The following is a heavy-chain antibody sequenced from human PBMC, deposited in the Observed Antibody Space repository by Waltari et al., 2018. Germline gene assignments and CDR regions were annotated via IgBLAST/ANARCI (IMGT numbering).Heavy chain of an antibody. Sequence: QVQLQESGPGLVKPSETLSLTCAVSGYSISSGYYWGWIRQPPGKGLEWIGSIYHSGSTYYNPSLKSRVTISVDTSKNQFSLKLSSVTAADTAVYYCASIEYQGAFDIWGQGTMVTVSS. CDR3: ASIEYQGAFDI. V-gene: IGHV4-38-2*01. D-gene: IGHD2-2*01. CDR1: GYSISSGYY. J-gene: IGHJ3*02. CDR2: IYHSGST.